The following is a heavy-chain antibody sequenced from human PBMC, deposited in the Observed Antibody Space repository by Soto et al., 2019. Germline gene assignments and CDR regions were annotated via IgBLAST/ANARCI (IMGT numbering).Heavy chain of an antibody. V-gene: IGHV3-72*01. J-gene: IGHJ4*02. Sequence: LSCVACGFRLSDHFMDWFHKAPGKVLEWVGRARNKVNGYTTAHAASVRGRFTISRDDSKNSLYLQMNSLKTQDTAVYFCAGLVGTSFELWGQGNLVSVPQ. CDR1: GFRLSDHF. CDR3: AGLVGTSFEL. CDR2: ARNKVNGYTT. D-gene: IGHD3-3*01.